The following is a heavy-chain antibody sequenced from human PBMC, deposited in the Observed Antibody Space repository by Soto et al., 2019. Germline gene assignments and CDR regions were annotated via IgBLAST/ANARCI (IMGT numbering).Heavy chain of an antibody. J-gene: IGHJ5*02. D-gene: IGHD3-22*01. CDR2: IYYSGST. CDR1: GGSISSGDYY. CDR3: ARVGMIVVLGWFDP. V-gene: IGHV4-30-4*01. Sequence: QVQLQESGPGLVKPSQTLSLTCTVSGGSISSGDYYWSWIRQPPGKGLEWIGYIYYSGSTYYNPSLKSRVTXXVXTXXNHFSLKLSSVTAADTAVYYCARVGMIVVLGWFDPWGQGTLVTVSS.